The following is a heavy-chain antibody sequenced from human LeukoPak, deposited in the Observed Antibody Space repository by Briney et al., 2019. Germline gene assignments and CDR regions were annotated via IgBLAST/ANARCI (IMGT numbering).Heavy chain of an antibody. CDR1: GFTFSSYA. CDR2: ISGSGGST. Sequence: GGSLRPSCAASGFTFSSYAMSWVRQAPGKGLEWVSAISGSGGSTYHADSVKGRFTISRDNSKNTLYLQMNSLKAEDTAVYYCAKDSTVTTFDYWGQGTLVTVSS. V-gene: IGHV3-23*01. CDR3: AKDSTVTTFDY. J-gene: IGHJ4*02. D-gene: IGHD4-17*01.